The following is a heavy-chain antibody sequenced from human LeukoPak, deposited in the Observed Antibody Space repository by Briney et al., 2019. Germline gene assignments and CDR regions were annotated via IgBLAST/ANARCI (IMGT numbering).Heavy chain of an antibody. J-gene: IGHJ4*02. Sequence: GGSLRLSCAASGSTFSSYAMSWVRQAPGKGLEWVSAISGSGGSTYYADSVKGRFTISRDNSKNTLYLQMNSLRAEDTAVYYCAKGDFWSGSSDYFDYWGQGTLVTVSS. D-gene: IGHD3-3*01. CDR1: GSTFSSYA. V-gene: IGHV3-23*01. CDR3: AKGDFWSGSSDYFDY. CDR2: ISGSGGST.